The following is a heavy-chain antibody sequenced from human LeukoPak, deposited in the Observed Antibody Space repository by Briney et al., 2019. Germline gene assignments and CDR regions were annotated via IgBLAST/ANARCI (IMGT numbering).Heavy chain of an antibody. CDR3: AKCARIDWLPIDY. D-gene: IGHD3-9*01. CDR2: ISGSGGST. Sequence: GSLRLSCAASGFSFSSYAMSWVRQAPGKGLEWVSGISGSGGSTYYADFVKGRFTISRDNSKNTLYLQMNSLRAEDTAVYYCAKCARIDWLPIDYWGQGTLVTVSS. V-gene: IGHV3-23*01. CDR1: GFSFSSYA. J-gene: IGHJ4*02.